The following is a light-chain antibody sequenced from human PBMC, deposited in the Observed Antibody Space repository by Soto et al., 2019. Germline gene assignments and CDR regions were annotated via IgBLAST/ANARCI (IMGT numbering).Light chain of an antibody. CDR2: GAS. CDR1: RGVTRS. Sequence: EIVLTQSPGTLSLSPGERATLSCRASRGVTRSLASFQQKACQAPRLLIYGASTRATGIPDRFSGSGSGTDFTLIISRVEPEDFAVYYCLQHGTSPYTFGQGTKVDIK. J-gene: IGKJ1*01. CDR3: LQHGTSPYT. V-gene: IGKV3-20*01.